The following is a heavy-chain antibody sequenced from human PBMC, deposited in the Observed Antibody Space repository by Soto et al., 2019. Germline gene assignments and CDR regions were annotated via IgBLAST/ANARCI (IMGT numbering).Heavy chain of an antibody. D-gene: IGHD2-15*01. Sequence: QVQLVEIGGGVVQPGGSLRLSCAASGFTFSNYGMHWVRQAPGKGLEGVAVIWDDGSKELYADSVRGRFTISRDNSKNXLFLQMNSLRAEDTAVYYCARAGYLGSKSPGYFDYWGQGTLVTVSS. J-gene: IGHJ4*02. CDR3: ARAGYLGSKSPGYFDY. CDR2: IWDDGSKE. V-gene: IGHV3-33*01. CDR1: GFTFSNYG.